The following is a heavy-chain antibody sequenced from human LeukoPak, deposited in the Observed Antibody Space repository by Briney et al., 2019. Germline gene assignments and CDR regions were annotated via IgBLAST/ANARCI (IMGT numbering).Heavy chain of an antibody. J-gene: IGHJ5*02. CDR1: GGSISSYY. D-gene: IGHD5-18*01. CDR2: IYYSGST. V-gene: IGHV4-59*12. CDR3: PRYSYGQGTDWFDP. Sequence: TSETLSLTCTVSGGSISSYYWSWIRQPPGKGLEWIGYIYYSGSTNYNPSLKSRVTISVDTSKNQFSLKLSSVTAADTAVYYCPRYSYGQGTDWFDPWGQGTLVTVSS.